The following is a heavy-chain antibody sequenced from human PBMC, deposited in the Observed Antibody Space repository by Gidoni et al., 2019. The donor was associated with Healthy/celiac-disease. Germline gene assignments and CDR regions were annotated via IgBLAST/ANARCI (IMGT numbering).Heavy chain of an antibody. CDR2: SYDGSNK. J-gene: IGHJ4*02. Sequence: SYDGSNKYYADSVKGRFTISRDNSKNTLYLQMNSLRAEDTAVYYCARGRGSYYFRNYFDYWGQGTLVTVSS. CDR3: ARGRGSYYFRNYFDY. V-gene: IGHV3-30*01. D-gene: IGHD1-26*01.